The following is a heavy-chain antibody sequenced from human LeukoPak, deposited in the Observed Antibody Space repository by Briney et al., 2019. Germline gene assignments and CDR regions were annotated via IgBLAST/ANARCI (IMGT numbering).Heavy chain of an antibody. V-gene: IGHV1-2*02. Sequence: ASVKVSCKASGYTFTGYYMHWVRQAPGQGLEWMGWINPNSGGTNYAQKFQGRVTMTRDTSISTAYMELSRLRSDDTAVYYCAVVTARLGYYFDYWGQGTLVTVSS. J-gene: IGHJ4*02. CDR3: AVVTARLGYYFDY. D-gene: IGHD2-21*02. CDR1: GYTFTGYY. CDR2: INPNSGGT.